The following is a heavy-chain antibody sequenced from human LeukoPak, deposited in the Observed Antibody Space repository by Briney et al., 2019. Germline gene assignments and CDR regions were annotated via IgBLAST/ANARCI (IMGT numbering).Heavy chain of an antibody. J-gene: IGHJ4*02. D-gene: IGHD5-18*01. CDR3: ARDDVDTTFDY. CDR2: INPSGGST. Sequence: ASVKVSCKASGYTFTSYYMHWVRQAPGQGLEWMGIINPSGGSTSYAQKFQGRVTMTRDTSTSTVYMGLSSLRSEDTAVYYCARDDVDTTFDYWGQGTLVTVSS. CDR1: GYTFTSYY. V-gene: IGHV1-46*01.